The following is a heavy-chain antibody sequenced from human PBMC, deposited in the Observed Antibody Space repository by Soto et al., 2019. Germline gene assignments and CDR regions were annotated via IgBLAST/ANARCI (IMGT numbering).Heavy chain of an antibody. D-gene: IGHD3-22*01. CDR2: INAYNGNT. V-gene: IGHV1-18*01. Sequence: ASVKVSCKASGYTFTSYGISWVRQAPGQGLEWMGWINAYNGNTNYAQKLQGRVTITRDTSASTAYMELSSLRSEDTAVYYCARRYYYDSSGPTFYYLDYWGQGTLVTVSS. CDR1: GYTFTSYG. J-gene: IGHJ4*02. CDR3: ARRYYYDSSGPTFYYLDY.